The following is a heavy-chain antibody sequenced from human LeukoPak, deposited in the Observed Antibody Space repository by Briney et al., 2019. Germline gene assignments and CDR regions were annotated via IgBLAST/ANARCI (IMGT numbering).Heavy chain of an antibody. D-gene: IGHD5-12*01. CDR1: GFTFYTST. V-gene: IGHV3-21*01. CDR3: VRGDSRDY. Sequence: SGGSLRLSCAASGFTFYTSTMNWVRPAPEKGLEWVASIGHSSVDRYYADSVKGRFTISRDNAKSSLHLQMDGLRAEDTAVYYCVRGDSRDYWGRGTLVTVSS. CDR2: IGHSSVDR. J-gene: IGHJ4*02.